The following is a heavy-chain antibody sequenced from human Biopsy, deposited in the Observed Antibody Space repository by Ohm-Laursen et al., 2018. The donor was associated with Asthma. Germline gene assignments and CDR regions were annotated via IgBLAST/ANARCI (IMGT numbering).Heavy chain of an antibody. Sequence: GTLSLTCTVSGGSISSNFYYWGWIRQPPGKGLEWIGNIYKSGQVYYNLSLKSRVTISVDTSKNQFSLQLRSVTAADTAVYYCARAGQCSSTSCYNPGWFDPWGQGTLVTVSS. CDR1: GGSISSNFYY. CDR2: IYKSGQV. V-gene: IGHV4-39*07. J-gene: IGHJ5*02. CDR3: ARAGQCSSTSCYNPGWFDP. D-gene: IGHD2-2*01.